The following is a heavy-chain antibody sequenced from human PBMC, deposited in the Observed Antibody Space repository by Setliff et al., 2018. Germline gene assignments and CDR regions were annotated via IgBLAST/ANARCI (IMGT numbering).Heavy chain of an antibody. CDR3: RFWSGYLKNDF. J-gene: IGHJ4*02. CDR2: FDHSGTT. V-gene: IGHV4-38-2*01. Sequence: PSETLSLTCAVSDYSITNNYYWGWVRQPPEERLEWIAEFDHSGTTKYNPSLMGRVTISVDTSKNQFSLRLSSVTAADTAVYYCRFWSGYLKNDFWGQGTLVTVSS. CDR1: DYSITNNYY. D-gene: IGHD3-3*01.